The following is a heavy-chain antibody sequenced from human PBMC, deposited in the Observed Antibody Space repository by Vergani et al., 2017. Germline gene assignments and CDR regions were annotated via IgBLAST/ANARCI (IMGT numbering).Heavy chain of an antibody. CDR3: ARDLPIAVAGADVYYYYYGMDV. D-gene: IGHD6-19*01. Sequence: EVQLVESGGGLVQPGGSLRLSCAASGFTFSSCSMNWVRQAPGKGLEWVSYISSSSSTIYYADSVKGRFTISRDNAKNSLYLQMNSLRAEDTAVYYCARDLPIAVAGADVYYYYYGMDVWGQGTTVTVSS. V-gene: IGHV3-48*01. CDR1: GFTFSSCS. J-gene: IGHJ6*02. CDR2: ISSSSSTI.